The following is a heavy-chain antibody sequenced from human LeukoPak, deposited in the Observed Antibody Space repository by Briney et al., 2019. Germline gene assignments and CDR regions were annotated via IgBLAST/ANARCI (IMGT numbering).Heavy chain of an antibody. CDR3: ARGANYYDSSGYYIAAGFDY. J-gene: IGHJ4*02. V-gene: IGHV4-34*01. CDR1: GGSFSGYY. D-gene: IGHD3-22*01. CDR2: INHSGST. Sequence: SETLSLTCAVYGGSFSGYYWSWIRQPPGKGLEWIGEINHSGSTNYNPSPKSRVTISVDTSKNQFSLKLSSVTAADTAVYYCARGANYYDSSGYYIAAGFDYWGQGTLVTVSS.